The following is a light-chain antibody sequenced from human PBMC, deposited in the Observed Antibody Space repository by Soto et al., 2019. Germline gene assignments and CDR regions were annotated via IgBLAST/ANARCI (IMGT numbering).Light chain of an antibody. CDR1: QGISTY. V-gene: IGKV1-39*01. CDR2: AAS. Sequence: DIQMTQSPSSLSASVGDRVTITCRASQGISTYLNWYQQNPGKAPKLLIYAASSLQSGVPSRFSGSGSETDFTLTISSLQPEHFATYSCQQSYSTTWTFGQGTKVEIK. CDR3: QQSYSTTWT. J-gene: IGKJ1*01.